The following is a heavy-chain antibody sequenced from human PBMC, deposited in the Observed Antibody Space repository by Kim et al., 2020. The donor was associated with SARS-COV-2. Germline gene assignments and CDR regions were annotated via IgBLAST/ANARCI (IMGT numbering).Heavy chain of an antibody. J-gene: IGHJ4*02. D-gene: IGHD5-12*01. CDR1: GYTFTTYA. CDR3: ARDLGYGATTRFDY. CDR2: INAGNGNT. Sequence: ASVKVSCKASGYTFTTYAMHWVRQAPGQRLEWIGWINAGNGNTRYSQKFQGRVTFTGDTSASTVYMELSSLRSEDTAVYYCARDLGYGATTRFDYWGQGTLVTVSS. V-gene: IGHV1-3*01.